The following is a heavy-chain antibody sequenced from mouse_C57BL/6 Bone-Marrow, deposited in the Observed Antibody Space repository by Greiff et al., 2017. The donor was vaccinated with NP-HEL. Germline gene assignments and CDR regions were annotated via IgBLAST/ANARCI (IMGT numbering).Heavy chain of an antibody. CDR1: GYSITSGYY. V-gene: IGHV3-6*01. Sequence: EVQRVESGPGLVKPSQSLSLTCSVTGYSITSGYYWNWIRQFPGNKLEWMGYISYDGSNNYNPSLKNRISITRDTSKNQFFLKLNSVTTEDTATYYCAREGNYYYGSSSYYFDYWGQGTTLTVSS. D-gene: IGHD1-1*01. CDR2: ISYDGSN. CDR3: AREGNYYYGSSSYYFDY. J-gene: IGHJ2*01.